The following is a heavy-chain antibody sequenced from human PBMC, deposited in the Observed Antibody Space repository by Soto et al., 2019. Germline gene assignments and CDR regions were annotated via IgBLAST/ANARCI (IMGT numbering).Heavy chain of an antibody. Sequence: QVQLQESGPGLVKPSETLSLICSDSGGSISSHNWGWIRLPPGKGLEWIGYIRDSGDTSYNPSLNWRVPMSLDTSKQEFSLKLTSVTAADTAVYYCVRQGFGARHGLVDVWGQGATVTVSS. D-gene: IGHD3-10*01. V-gene: IGHV4-59*08. CDR1: GGSISSHN. CDR3: VRQGFGARHGLVDV. J-gene: IGHJ6*02. CDR2: IRDSGDT.